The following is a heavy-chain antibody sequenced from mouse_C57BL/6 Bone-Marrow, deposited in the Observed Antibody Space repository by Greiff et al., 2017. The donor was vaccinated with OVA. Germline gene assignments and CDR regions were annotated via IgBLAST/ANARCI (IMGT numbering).Heavy chain of an antibody. CDR3: AREGDYGSRPSDY. V-gene: IGHV1-76*01. CDR1: GYTFTDYY. CDR2: IYPGSGNT. J-gene: IGHJ2*01. D-gene: IGHD1-1*01. Sequence: QVTLKESGAELVRPGASVKLSCKASGYTFTDYYINWVKQRPGQGLEWIARIYPGSGNTYYNEKFKGKATLTAEKSSSTAYMQLSSLTSEDSAVYFCAREGDYGSRPSDYWGQGTTLTVSS.